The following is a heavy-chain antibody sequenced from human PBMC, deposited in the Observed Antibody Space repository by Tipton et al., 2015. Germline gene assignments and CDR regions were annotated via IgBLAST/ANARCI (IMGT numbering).Heavy chain of an antibody. CDR1: GGSISSYY. D-gene: IGHD6-19*01. J-gene: IGHJ6*02. V-gene: IGHV4-59*01. Sequence: TLSLTCTVSGGSISSYYWSWIRQPQGKGLEWIGHIYYSGSTSYNPSLKSRATISTDTSKNQFSLKLRSVTAADTAVYYCARVRSSGWYGYYYHYYRMDVWGQGTTVTVSS. CDR2: IYYSGST. CDR3: ARVRSSGWYGYYYHYYRMDV.